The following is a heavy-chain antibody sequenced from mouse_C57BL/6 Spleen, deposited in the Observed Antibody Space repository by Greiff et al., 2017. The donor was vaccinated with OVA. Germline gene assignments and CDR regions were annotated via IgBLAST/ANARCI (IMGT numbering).Heavy chain of an antibody. V-gene: IGHV1-42*01. CDR2: INPSTGGT. J-gene: IGHJ1*03. D-gene: IGHD2-2*01. CDR3: ARTGDYGYDEGYFDV. Sequence: VQLQQSGPELVKPGASVKISCKASGYSFTGYYMNWVKQSPEKSLEWIGEINPSTGGTTYNQKFKAKATLTVDKSSSTAYMQLKSLTSEDSAVYYCARTGDYGYDEGYFDVWGTGTTVTVSS. CDR1: GYSFTGYY.